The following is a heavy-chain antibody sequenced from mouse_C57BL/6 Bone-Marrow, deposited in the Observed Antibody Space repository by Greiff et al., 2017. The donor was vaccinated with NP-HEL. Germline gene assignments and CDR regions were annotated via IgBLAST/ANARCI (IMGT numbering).Heavy chain of an antibody. J-gene: IGHJ3*01. CDR2: INPNNGGT. CDR3: ARSLYYTRFAY. CDR1: GYTFTDYN. Sequence: VQLQQSGPELVKPGASVKIPCKASGYTFTDYNMDWVKQSHGKSLEWIGDINPNNGGTIYNQKFKGKATLTVDKSSSTAYMERRSLTSEDTAVYYCARSLYYTRFAYWGQGTLVTVSA. D-gene: IGHD2-1*01. V-gene: IGHV1-18*01.